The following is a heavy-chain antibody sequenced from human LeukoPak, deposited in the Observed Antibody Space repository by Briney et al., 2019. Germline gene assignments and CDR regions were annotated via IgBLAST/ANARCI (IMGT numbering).Heavy chain of an antibody. CDR3: AREPRYCSGGSCYRGAFDI. CDR2: INHCGST. V-gene: IGHV4-34*01. Sequence: PSETLSLTCAVYGGSFSGYYWSWIRQPPGKGLEWIGEINHCGSTNYNPSLKSRVTISVDTSKNQFSLKLSSVTAADTAVYYCAREPRYCSGGSCYRGAFDIWGQGTMVTVSS. CDR1: GGSFSGYY. J-gene: IGHJ3*02. D-gene: IGHD2-15*01.